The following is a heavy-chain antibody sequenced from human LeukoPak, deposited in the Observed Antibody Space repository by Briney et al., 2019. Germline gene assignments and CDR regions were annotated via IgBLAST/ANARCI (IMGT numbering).Heavy chain of an antibody. J-gene: IGHJ5*01. Sequence: GGSLRLSCEASGFTFSTYWMSWVRQAPGKGLEWVANIKQDGSEKYYVDSVTGRFTISRDNAKNSLYLQMNNLRAEDTAVYYCARWATSFDFWGQGTLVTVSS. CDR1: GFTFSTYW. V-gene: IGHV3-7*01. CDR2: IKQDGSEK. CDR3: ARWATSFDF.